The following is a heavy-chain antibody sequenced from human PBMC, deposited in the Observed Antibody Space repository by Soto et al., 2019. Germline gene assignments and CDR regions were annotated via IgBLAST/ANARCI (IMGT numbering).Heavy chain of an antibody. CDR3: AKVGAVAARTFDY. V-gene: IGHV4-59*01. D-gene: IGHD2-15*01. CDR1: GGSISPFY. J-gene: IGHJ4*02. Sequence: SETLSLTCTVSGGSISPFYWSWVRQPPGKGLEWIGYLYYRGNTNYNPSLKSRVPISVDASKNQVSLRLTSVTAADTAVYYCAKVGAVAARTFDYWGQGTVVTVSS. CDR2: LYYRGNT.